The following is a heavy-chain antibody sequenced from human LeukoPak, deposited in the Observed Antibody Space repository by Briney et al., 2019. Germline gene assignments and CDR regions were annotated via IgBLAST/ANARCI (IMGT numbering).Heavy chain of an antibody. D-gene: IGHD3-10*01. Sequence: PSQTLSLTCTVSGGSISSGGYYWSWIRQHPGKGLEWIGYIYYSGSTHYNPSLKSRVTISVDTSKNQFSLKLSSVTAADTAVYYCARVGVTMVRGVIIRAIDIWGQGTMVTVSS. J-gene: IGHJ3*02. CDR3: ARVGVTMVRGVIIRAIDI. CDR1: GGSISSGGYY. CDR2: IYYSGST. V-gene: IGHV4-31*03.